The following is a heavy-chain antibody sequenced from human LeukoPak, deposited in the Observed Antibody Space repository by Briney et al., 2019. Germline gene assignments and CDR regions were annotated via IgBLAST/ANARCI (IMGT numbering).Heavy chain of an antibody. D-gene: IGHD3-10*01. Sequence: PSETLSLICTVSGGSISSGDYYWSWIRQPPGKGLEWIGYIYYSGSTYYNPSLKSRVTISVDTSKSQFSLKLSSVTAADTAVYYCARAMFRDPLDDYWGQGTLVTVSS. V-gene: IGHV4-30-4*01. J-gene: IGHJ4*02. CDR3: ARAMFRDPLDDY. CDR1: GGSISSGDYY. CDR2: IYYSGST.